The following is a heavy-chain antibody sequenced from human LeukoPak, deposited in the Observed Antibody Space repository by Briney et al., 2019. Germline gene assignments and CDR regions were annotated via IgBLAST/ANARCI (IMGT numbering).Heavy chain of an antibody. CDR2: IYYSGST. D-gene: IGHD5-12*01. Sequence: SSETLSLTCTVSGGSISSYYWSWIRQPPGKGLEWIGYIYYSGSTNYNPSLKSRVTISVDTSKNQFSLKLSSVTAADTAVYYCAREGLPNAFDIWGQGTMATVSS. CDR3: AREGLPNAFDI. J-gene: IGHJ3*02. V-gene: IGHV4-59*01. CDR1: GGSISSYY.